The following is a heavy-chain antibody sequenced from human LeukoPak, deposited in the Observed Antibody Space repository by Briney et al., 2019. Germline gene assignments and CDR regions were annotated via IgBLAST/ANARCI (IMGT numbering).Heavy chain of an antibody. CDR1: GFTFDDYG. D-gene: IGHD6-19*01. CDR3: AKDIDWLAFED. CDR2: INWNGGST. V-gene: IGHV3-20*04. Sequence: GGSLRLSCAASGFTFDDYGMSWVRHAPGKGLEWVSGINWNGGSTGYADSVKGRFTISRDNSENTVYLQMNSLRVEDTALYYCAKDIDWLAFEDWGQGTLVTVSS. J-gene: IGHJ4*02.